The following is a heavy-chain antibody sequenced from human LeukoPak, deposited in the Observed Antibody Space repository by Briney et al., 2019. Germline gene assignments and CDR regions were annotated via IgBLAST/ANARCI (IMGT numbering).Heavy chain of an antibody. V-gene: IGHV4-31*03. CDR3: ARGIRSGHRDYRFVS. CDR2: IYYSEST. CDR1: GGSISSGGYY. Sequence: TSETLSLTCTVSGGSISSGGYYWSWIRQHPGKGLEWIGYIYYSESTYYNPSLKRRVTISVDRSKNQFSLKLSSVTAADTAVYFCARGIRSGHRDYRFVSWGQGNLVTVSS. J-gene: IGHJ4*02. D-gene: IGHD2-15*01.